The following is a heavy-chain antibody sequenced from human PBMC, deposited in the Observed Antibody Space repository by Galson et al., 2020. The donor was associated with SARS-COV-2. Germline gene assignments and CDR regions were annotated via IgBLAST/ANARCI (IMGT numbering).Heavy chain of an antibody. Sequence: ASVKVSCKASGYTFTASHMHWVRQAPGQGLEWMGLINPNSGATNFGQNFQGRVTMTRDTSITTAYMELSGLRSDDTAVYYCVEDGSKIWGQGTMV. CDR3: VEDGSKI. V-gene: IGHV1-2*02. D-gene: IGHD5-12*01. CDR1: GYTFTASH. J-gene: IGHJ3*02. CDR2: INPNSGAT.